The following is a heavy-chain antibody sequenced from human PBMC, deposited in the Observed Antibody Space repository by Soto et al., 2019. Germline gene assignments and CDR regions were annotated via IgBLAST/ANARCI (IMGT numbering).Heavy chain of an antibody. J-gene: IGHJ6*02. D-gene: IGHD3-16*01. CDR2: IWYDGSNK. CDR1: GFTFNTDG. V-gene: IGHV3-33*01. Sequence: QVQLVESGGGVVQPGKSLTLSCASSGFTFNTDGMHWVRQAPGKGLEWVAVIWYDGSNKYYADSVKGRFSISRDNSKDTLYLQMNSLRDEDTAVYYCARGNYHDCYGMDVWGQGTTVTVSS. CDR3: ARGNYHDCYGMDV.